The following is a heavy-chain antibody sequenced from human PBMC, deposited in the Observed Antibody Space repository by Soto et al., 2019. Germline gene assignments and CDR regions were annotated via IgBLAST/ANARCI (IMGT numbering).Heavy chain of an antibody. CDR3: ASDSYDFLSGSRGAFDI. Sequence: QVQLVQSGAEVKKPGSSVKVSCKASGGTFSSYTISWVRQAPGQGLEWMGRIIPILGIANYAQKFQGRVTITADKSTSTAYMELSSLRSEDTAVYYCASDSYDFLSGSRGAFDIWGQGTMVTVSS. D-gene: IGHD3-3*01. CDR1: GGTFSSYT. V-gene: IGHV1-69*02. J-gene: IGHJ3*02. CDR2: IIPILGIA.